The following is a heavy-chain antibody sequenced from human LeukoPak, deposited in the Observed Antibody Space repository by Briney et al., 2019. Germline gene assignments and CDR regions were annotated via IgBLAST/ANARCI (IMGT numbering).Heavy chain of an antibody. CDR2: ISGSGGST. V-gene: IGHV3-23*01. J-gene: IGHJ4*02. Sequence: GGSLRLSCAASGFTFSSFAKSWVRQAPGKGLEWVSAISGSGGSTYYADSVKGRFTISRDNSKNTLYLQMNSLRAEDTAVYYCAKVRLSTVPFFDYWGQGTLVTVSS. CDR3: AKVRLSTVPFFDY. CDR1: GFTFSSFA. D-gene: IGHD3-16*01.